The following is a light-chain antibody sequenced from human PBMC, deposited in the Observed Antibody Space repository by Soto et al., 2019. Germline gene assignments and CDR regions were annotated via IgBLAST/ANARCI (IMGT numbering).Light chain of an antibody. CDR2: GAS. Sequence: EIVLTQSPGTLSLSPGERATLSCRASQSVRSNYLAWYQRTPGQAPRLLIYGASTRATGIPDRFSGTGSGTDFTLTISRLEPEDFAVYYCQQYGGSPYTFGQGTKLEIK. J-gene: IGKJ2*01. CDR1: QSVRSNY. CDR3: QQYGGSPYT. V-gene: IGKV3-20*01.